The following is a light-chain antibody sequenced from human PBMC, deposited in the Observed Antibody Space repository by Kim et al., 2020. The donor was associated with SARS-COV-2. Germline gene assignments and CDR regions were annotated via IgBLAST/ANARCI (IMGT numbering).Light chain of an antibody. Sequence: QRVTLTCSGSRTNIGAGYSVHWYQQLTGTAPKLLICSNIHRPSGVPDRFSGTKSGTSASLAITGLQAEDEADYYCHSYDTSLSEGVFGGGTQLTVL. CDR2: SNI. CDR1: RTNIGAGYS. CDR3: HSYDTSLSEGV. V-gene: IGLV1-40*01. J-gene: IGLJ3*02.